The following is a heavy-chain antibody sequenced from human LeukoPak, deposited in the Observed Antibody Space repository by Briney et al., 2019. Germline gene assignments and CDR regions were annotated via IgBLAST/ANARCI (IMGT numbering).Heavy chain of an antibody. CDR2: ISSNGGST. CDR1: GFTFSSYA. Sequence: GGSLRLSCAASGFTFSSYAMNWVRQAPGKGLEYVSAISSNGGSTYYANSVKGRSTISRDNSKNTLYLQMGSLRAEDMAVYYCARGGYGASTPYYMDVWGKGTTVTVSS. CDR3: ARGGYGASTPYYMDV. J-gene: IGHJ6*03. V-gene: IGHV3-64*01. D-gene: IGHD1-26*01.